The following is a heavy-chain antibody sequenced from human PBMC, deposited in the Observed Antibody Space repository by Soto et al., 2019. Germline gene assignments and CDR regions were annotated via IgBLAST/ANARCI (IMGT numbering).Heavy chain of an antibody. V-gene: IGHV3-9*01. D-gene: IGHD2-15*01. J-gene: IGHJ6*02. CDR3: AKSSGGSCYYYYYGMDV. CDR2: ISWKSASI. CDR1: GFSFGDYG. Sequence: GGSLRLSCAASGFSFGDYGMHWVRQAPGKGLEWVSGISWKSASIGYADSVKGRFTISRDNAKNLLYLQMNSLSAEDTALYHCAKSSGGSCYYYYYGMDVWGQGTTVTVSS.